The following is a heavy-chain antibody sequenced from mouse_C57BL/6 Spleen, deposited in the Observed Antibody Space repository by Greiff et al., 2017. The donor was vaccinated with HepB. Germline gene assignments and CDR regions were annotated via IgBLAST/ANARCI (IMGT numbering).Heavy chain of an antibody. D-gene: IGHD2-1*01. V-gene: IGHV1-18*01. J-gene: IGHJ4*01. Sequence: EVQLQQSGPELVKPGASVKIPCKASGYTFTDYNMDWVKQSHGKSLEWIGDINPNNGGTIYNQKFKGKATLTVDKSSSTAYMELRSLTSEDTAVYYCTRRKGIYYGNYAMDYWGQGTSVTVSS. CDR1: GYTFTDYN. CDR2: INPNNGGT. CDR3: TRRKGIYYGNYAMDY.